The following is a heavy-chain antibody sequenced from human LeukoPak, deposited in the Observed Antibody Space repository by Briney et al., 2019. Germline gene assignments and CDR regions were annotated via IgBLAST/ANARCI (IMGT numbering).Heavy chain of an antibody. D-gene: IGHD1-26*01. CDR1: GYSFTSYW. Sequence: GESLKISCKGSGYSFTSYWIGWVRQMPGKGLEWMGIIYPGDSDTRYSPSFQGQVTISADKSISTAYLQWSSLKASDTAMYYCARGTKVGANRNYFDYRGQGTLVNGS. V-gene: IGHV5-51*01. CDR2: IYPGDSDT. J-gene: IGHJ4*01. CDR3: ARGTKVGANRNYFDY.